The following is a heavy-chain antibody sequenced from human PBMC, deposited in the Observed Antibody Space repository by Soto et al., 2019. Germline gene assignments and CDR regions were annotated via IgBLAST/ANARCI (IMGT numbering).Heavy chain of an antibody. CDR2: INTYNGNT. D-gene: IGHD4-4*01. CDR3: ATSPRGEMATV. J-gene: IGHJ4*02. V-gene: IGHV1-18*01. Sequence: QVQLEQSGPEVKKPGASVKVSCKASGYTFINYAITWVRQAPGHGLEWMGWINTYNGNTNYAENLQGRATMTTDTSTNTAYMEVRSLRSDDTAVYYCATSPRGEMATVWGQGTLVTVSS. CDR1: GYTFINYA.